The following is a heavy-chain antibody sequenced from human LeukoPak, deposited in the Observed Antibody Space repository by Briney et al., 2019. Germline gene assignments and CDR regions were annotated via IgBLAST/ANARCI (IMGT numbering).Heavy chain of an antibody. D-gene: IGHD6-13*01. J-gene: IGHJ3*01. CDR1: GGPISSGYHY. CDR3: ARGDSSSWSLFDY. CDR2: IYESGRT. V-gene: IGHV4-39*01. Sequence: SETLSLTCTVSGGPISSGYHYWGWIRQPPGKGLEWIGSIYESGRTHYNPSLRSRITISVDTSKNQFSLALSSVTAADTAVYYCARGDSSSWSLFDYWGQGTMVTVSS.